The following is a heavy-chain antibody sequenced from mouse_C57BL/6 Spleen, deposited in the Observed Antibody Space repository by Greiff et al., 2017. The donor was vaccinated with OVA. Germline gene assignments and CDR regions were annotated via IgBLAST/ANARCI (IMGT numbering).Heavy chain of an antibody. CDR1: GYSFTDYN. D-gene: IGHD1-1*01. V-gene: IGHV1-39*01. CDR3: ARFRPGSSYDAMDY. J-gene: IGHJ4*01. CDR2: INPNYGTT. Sequence: EVKLVESGPELVKPGASVKISCKASGYSFTDYNMNWVKQSNGKSLEWIGVINPNYGTTSYNLKLKGKATLHVDQCSSKAYMQLNSLTSEDSAVYYCARFRPGSSYDAMDYWGQGTSVTVSS.